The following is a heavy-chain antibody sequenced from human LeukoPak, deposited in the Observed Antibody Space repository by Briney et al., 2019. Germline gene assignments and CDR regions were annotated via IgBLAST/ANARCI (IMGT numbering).Heavy chain of an antibody. Sequence: SVKVSCKASGGTFSSYAISWVRQAPGQGLEWMGGIIPIFGTANYAQNFQGRVTMTRGTSTSTVYMELRSLRSEDTAIYYCAKLATSDTGETYWGQGTLVTVSS. CDR1: GGTFSSYA. D-gene: IGHD3-16*01. CDR3: AKLATSDTGETY. J-gene: IGHJ4*02. V-gene: IGHV1-69*05. CDR2: IIPIFGTA.